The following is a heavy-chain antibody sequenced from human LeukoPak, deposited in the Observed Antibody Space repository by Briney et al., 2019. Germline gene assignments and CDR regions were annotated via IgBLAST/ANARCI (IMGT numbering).Heavy chain of an antibody. CDR2: INHSGST. CDR1: GGSFSGYY. D-gene: IGHD3-22*01. CDR3: ARDAERYYYDSSSGAFDI. Sequence: SETLSLTWAVYGGSFSGYYWSWIRQPPGKGLEWIGEINHSGSTNYNPSLKSRVTISVDTSKNQFSLKLSSVTAADTAVYYCARDAERYYYDSSSGAFDIWGQGTMVTVSS. V-gene: IGHV4-34*01. J-gene: IGHJ3*02.